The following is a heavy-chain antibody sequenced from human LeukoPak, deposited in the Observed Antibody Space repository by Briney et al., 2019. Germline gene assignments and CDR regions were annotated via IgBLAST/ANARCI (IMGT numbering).Heavy chain of an antibody. Sequence: PGGSLRLSCAASGFTFSSYGMHWVRQAPGKGLEWVAVISYDGSNKYYADSVKGRFTISRDNSKNTLYLQMNSLRADDTAVYYCARGDLGGNYFPYYFDYWGQGTLVTVSS. D-gene: IGHD2/OR15-2a*01. V-gene: IGHV3-30*03. CDR2: ISYDGSNK. CDR3: ARGDLGGNYFPYYFDY. J-gene: IGHJ4*02. CDR1: GFTFSSYG.